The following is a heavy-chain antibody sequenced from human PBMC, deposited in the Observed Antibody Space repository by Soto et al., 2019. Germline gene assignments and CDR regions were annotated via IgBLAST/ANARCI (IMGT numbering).Heavy chain of an antibody. CDR2: IIPMFGTA. D-gene: IGHD3-22*01. CDR3: GSGIRLGLRRINNGYSG. V-gene: IGHV1-69*12. J-gene: IGHJ4*02. CDR1: GGTFSTYA. Sequence: QVQLVQSGAEVKKPESSVKVSCKAPGGTFSTYAISWVRQAPGQGLEWMGGIIPMFGTANYAQRFQDRVTITAEESTNTDYMALSSLISEDTAVYFCGSGIRLGLRRINNGYSGWGQGTLVTVSS.